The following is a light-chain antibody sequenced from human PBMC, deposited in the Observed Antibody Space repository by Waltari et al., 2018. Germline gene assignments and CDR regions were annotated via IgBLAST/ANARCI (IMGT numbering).Light chain of an antibody. V-gene: IGLV1-40*01. CDR3: QSYDSSLSGSVV. CDR1: SSNIRAGYD. Sequence: QSVLTQPPSVSGAPGQRVTIPCTGRSSNIRAGYDVHRYQQLPGTAPKLLIYGNSNRPSGVPDRFSGSKSGTSASLAITGLQAEDEADYYCQSYDSSLSGSVVFGGGTKLTVL. J-gene: IGLJ2*01. CDR2: GNS.